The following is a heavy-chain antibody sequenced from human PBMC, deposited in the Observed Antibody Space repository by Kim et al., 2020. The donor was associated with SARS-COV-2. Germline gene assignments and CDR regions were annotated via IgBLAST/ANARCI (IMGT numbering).Heavy chain of an antibody. V-gene: IGHV3-43*02. Sequence: GGSLRLSCAASGFTFDDYAMHWVRQAPGKGLEWVSLISGDGGSTYYADSVKGRFTISRDNSKNSLYLQMNSLRTEDTALYYCAKDMVSRSGWPIYYYYYGMDVWGQGTTVTVSS. J-gene: IGHJ6*02. D-gene: IGHD6-19*01. CDR2: ISGDGGST. CDR1: GFTFDDYA. CDR3: AKDMVSRSGWPIYYYYYGMDV.